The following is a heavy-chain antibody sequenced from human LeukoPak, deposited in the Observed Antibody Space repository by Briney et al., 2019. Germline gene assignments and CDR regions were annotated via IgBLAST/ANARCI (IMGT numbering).Heavy chain of an antibody. CDR1: GGSISSSSYY. D-gene: IGHD2-2*01. J-gene: IGHJ6*02. V-gene: IGHV4-39*01. CDR2: IYYSGST. CDR3: ARHPTFHCSSTSCYQLQYYGMDV. Sequence: SETLSLTCTVSGGSISSSSYYWGWIRQPPGEGLEWIGSIYYSGSTYYNPSLKSRVTISVDTSKNQFSLKLSSVTAADTAVYYCARHPTFHCSSTSCYQLQYYGMDVWGQGTTVTVSS.